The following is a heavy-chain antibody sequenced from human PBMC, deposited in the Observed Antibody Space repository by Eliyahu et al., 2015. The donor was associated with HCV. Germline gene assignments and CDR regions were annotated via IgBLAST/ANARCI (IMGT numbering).Heavy chain of an antibody. CDR3: ARIRPPLTLRELVVYGNWYFDL. CDR2: IFSNDEK. Sequence: QVTLKESGPVLVKPTETLTLTCTVSGFSLSNARMGVSWIRQPPGKALEWLAHIFSNDEKSYSTSLKSRLTISKDTSKSQVVLTMTNMDPVDTATYYCARIRPPLTLRELVVYGNWYFDLWGRGTLVTVSS. CDR1: GFSLSNARMG. V-gene: IGHV2-26*01. J-gene: IGHJ2*01. D-gene: IGHD2-8*02.